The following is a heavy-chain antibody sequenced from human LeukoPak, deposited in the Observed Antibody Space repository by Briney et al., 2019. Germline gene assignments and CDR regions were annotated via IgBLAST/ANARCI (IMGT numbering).Heavy chain of an antibody. CDR3: ARDEPLQWLAPFDY. CDR1: GFTFSSYW. V-gene: IGHV3-7*01. Sequence: GGSLRLSCAASGFTFSSYWMSWVRQAPGKGLEWVANIKQDGSEKYYVDSVKGRFTISRDNAKNSLYLQMNSLRAEDTAVYYCARDEPLQWLAPFDYWGQGTPVTVSS. CDR2: IKQDGSEK. J-gene: IGHJ4*02. D-gene: IGHD6-19*01.